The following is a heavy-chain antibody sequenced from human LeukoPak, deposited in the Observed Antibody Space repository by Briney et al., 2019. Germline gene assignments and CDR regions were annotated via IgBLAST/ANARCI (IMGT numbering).Heavy chain of an antibody. D-gene: IGHD4-17*01. J-gene: IGHJ4*02. Sequence: SETLSLTCTVSGGSISSGDYYWSWIRQPSGKGLEWIGYIYYSGSTYYNPSLKSRVTISVDTSKNQFSLKLSSVTAADTAVYYCARIPPIYGDYSDYWGQGTLVTVSS. CDR2: IYYSGST. CDR3: ARIPPIYGDYSDY. CDR1: GGSISSGDYY. V-gene: IGHV4-30-4*01.